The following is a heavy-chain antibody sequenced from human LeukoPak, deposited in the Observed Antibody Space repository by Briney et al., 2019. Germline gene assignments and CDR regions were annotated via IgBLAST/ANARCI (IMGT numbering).Heavy chain of an antibody. CDR1: GGSISSYY. V-gene: IGHV4-59*01. CDR2: IYYSRST. J-gene: IGHJ6*02. Sequence: PSETLSLTCTVSGGSISSYYWSWIRQPPGKGLEWIGYIYYSRSTNYNPSLKSRVTISVDTSKNQFSLKLSSVTAADTAVYYCARVEGWTTPTGFHYYGMDVWGQGTTVTVSS. CDR3: ARVEGWTTPTGFHYYGMDV. D-gene: IGHD4-17*01.